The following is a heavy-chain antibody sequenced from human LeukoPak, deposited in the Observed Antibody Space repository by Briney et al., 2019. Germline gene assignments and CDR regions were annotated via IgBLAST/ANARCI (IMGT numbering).Heavy chain of an antibody. J-gene: IGHJ3*02. CDR1: GFTFSSYS. CDR3: AREPNNWNDGYAFDI. V-gene: IGHV3-21*01. D-gene: IGHD1-1*01. Sequence: GSLRLSCAASGFTFSSYSMNWVRQVPGKGLEWVSSTSSSSSYIYYADSVKGRFTISRDNAKNSLYLQMNSLRAEDTAVYYCAREPNNWNDGYAFDIWGQGTMVTVSS. CDR2: TSSSSSYI.